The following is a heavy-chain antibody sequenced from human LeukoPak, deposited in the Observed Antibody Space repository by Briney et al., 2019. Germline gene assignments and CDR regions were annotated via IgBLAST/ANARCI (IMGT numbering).Heavy chain of an antibody. J-gene: IGHJ4*02. D-gene: IGHD2-2*01. CDR1: GYGFTSYW. CDR3: ATWLGHCSRTSCYQPFDY. CDR2: IYPSDSDT. Sequence: GESLKISCKGSGYGFTSYWIGWVRQMPGKGLEWMGIIYPSDSDTRYSPSFQGQVTISADKSINTAYLQWSSLKASDTAMYYCATWLGHCSRTSCYQPFDYWGQGTLVTVSS. V-gene: IGHV5-51*01.